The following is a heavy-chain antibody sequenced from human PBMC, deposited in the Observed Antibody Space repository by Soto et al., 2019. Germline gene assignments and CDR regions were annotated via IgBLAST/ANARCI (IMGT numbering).Heavy chain of an antibody. CDR1: GFTFSTYG. D-gene: IGHD3-22*01. V-gene: IGHV3-23*01. Sequence: EVQLLESGGGLVQPGGSLRLSCTASGFTFSTYGMSWVRQAPGKGLEWVSSLSGDGTTTYYIDSVKGRFTISRDNSRNTLSLQMNSLRTEGTAVYYCAKDISFDTSAYNYWGQGILVTVSS. J-gene: IGHJ4*02. CDR2: LSGDGTTT. CDR3: AKDISFDTSAYNY.